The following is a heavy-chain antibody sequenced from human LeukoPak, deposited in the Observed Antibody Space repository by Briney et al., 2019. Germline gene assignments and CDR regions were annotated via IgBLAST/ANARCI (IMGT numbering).Heavy chain of an antibody. Sequence: LGESLKISCKGSGYSFTSYWIGWVRQMPGKGLEWMGIIYPGDSDTRYSPSFQGQVAISADKSISTAYLQWSSLKASDTAMYYCARHPHDSSGYYDYWGQGTLVTVSS. CDR1: GYSFTSYW. V-gene: IGHV5-51*01. D-gene: IGHD3-22*01. CDR3: ARHPHDSSGYYDY. J-gene: IGHJ4*02. CDR2: IYPGDSDT.